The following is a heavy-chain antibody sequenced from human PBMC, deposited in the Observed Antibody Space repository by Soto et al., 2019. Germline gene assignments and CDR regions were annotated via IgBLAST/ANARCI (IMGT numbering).Heavy chain of an antibody. CDR3: ARASGSSSWFDP. CDR1: GYTFTSYG. Sequence: QVQLVQSGAEVKKPGASVKVSCKASGYTFTSYGIRWVRQAPGQGLEWMGWISAYNVNTNYAQKLQGRVTMTTDTSPCSAYRELRSLRSDATAVYYRARASGSSSWFDPWGQGTLVTVSS. V-gene: IGHV1-18*01. J-gene: IGHJ5*02. CDR2: ISAYNVNT. D-gene: IGHD1-26*01.